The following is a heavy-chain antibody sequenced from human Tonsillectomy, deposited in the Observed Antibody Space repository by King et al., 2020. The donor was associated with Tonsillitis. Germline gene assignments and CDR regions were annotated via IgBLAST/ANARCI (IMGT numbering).Heavy chain of an antibody. CDR1: GYTFTSYY. CDR3: ARDRPCSSASCYGGSWFDP. D-gene: IGHD2-2*01. J-gene: IGHJ5*02. Sequence: VQLVESGAEVKKPGASVKVSCKASGYTFTSYYMHWVRQAPGQGLEWMGMINPSGGTTSYAQKFQGRVTMTRDTSTNTVYMELSSLRSEDTAVYYCARDRPCSSASCYGGSWFDPWGQGNLVTVCS. V-gene: IGHV1-46*01. CDR2: INPSGGTT.